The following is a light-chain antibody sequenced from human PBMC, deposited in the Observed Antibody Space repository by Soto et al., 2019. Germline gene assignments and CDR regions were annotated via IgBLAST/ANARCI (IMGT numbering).Light chain of an antibody. CDR2: EDN. J-gene: IGLJ3*02. Sequence: NFMLTQPHSVSESPGKTVTISCTRSSGSIASNYVQWYHQRPGSAPTIVMYEDNQRPSGVPDRFSGSIDRSSNSASLTISGLKTEDEADYYCQSFGGSLSGWVFGGGTKLTVL. V-gene: IGLV6-57*04. CDR1: SGSIASNY. CDR3: QSFGGSLSGWV.